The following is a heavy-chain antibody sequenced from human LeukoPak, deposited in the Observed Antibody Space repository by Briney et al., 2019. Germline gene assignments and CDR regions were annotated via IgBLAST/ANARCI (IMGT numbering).Heavy chain of an antibody. CDR3: ARLLDNDSSGDPDTFDM. J-gene: IGHJ3*02. D-gene: IGHD3-22*01. Sequence: PSETLPLTCTVSGVSISGHYWSWIRQPPGNGLEWIGFIYYSGRTRYNPSLHSRVTISADTSKNHLSLKLTSVTAADTAVYYCARLLDNDSSGDPDTFDMWGQGIKVTVSS. CDR1: GVSISGHY. V-gene: IGHV4-59*11. CDR2: IYYSGRT.